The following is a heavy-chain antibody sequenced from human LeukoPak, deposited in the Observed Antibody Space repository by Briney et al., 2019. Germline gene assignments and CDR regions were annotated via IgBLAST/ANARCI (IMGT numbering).Heavy chain of an antibody. Sequence: KPSETLSLTCTVSGGSINNYHWSWIRQPPGKGLEWVGYIHYSGSTNYNPSLKSRVTISVGTSKNQFSLKLSSVTAADTAVYYCARGIMMVGPWGQGTLVTVSS. CDR1: GGSINNYH. J-gene: IGHJ5*02. CDR2: IHYSGST. V-gene: IGHV4-59*01. CDR3: ARGIMMVGP. D-gene: IGHD3-16*01.